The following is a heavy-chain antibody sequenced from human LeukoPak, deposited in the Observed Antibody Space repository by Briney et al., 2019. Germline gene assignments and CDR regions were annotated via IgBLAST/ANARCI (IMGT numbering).Heavy chain of an antibody. CDR1: ELTFSAYA. V-gene: IGHV3-23*01. CDR2: ISGNGANT. D-gene: IGHD3-10*01. CDR3: VARNGYHYAFDY. Sequence: HPGGSLRFSCVGSELTFSAYAMSWVRQTPGKGLEWVSGISGNGANTDSADSVEGRFTISRDNSKDTLYLEMTNLRAEDAAVYYCVARNGYHYAFDYWGQGTQVVVSS. J-gene: IGHJ4*02.